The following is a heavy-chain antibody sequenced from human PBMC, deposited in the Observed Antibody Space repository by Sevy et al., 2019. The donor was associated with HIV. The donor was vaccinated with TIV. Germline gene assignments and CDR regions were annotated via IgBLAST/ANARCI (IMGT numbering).Heavy chain of an antibody. CDR1: GFTFSSYD. V-gene: IGHV3-48*03. CDR2: ISSSGSSI. CDR3: TRNGGAFDNGFDH. J-gene: IGHJ5*02. D-gene: IGHD2-8*01. Sequence: GGSLRLSCTASGFTFSSYDMNWVRQAPGKGLEWVSKISSSGSSIYYAGSVKGRFTISRDNAKNSLNLQMNSLRAEDTAVYYCTRNGGAFDNGFDHWGQGTLVTVSS.